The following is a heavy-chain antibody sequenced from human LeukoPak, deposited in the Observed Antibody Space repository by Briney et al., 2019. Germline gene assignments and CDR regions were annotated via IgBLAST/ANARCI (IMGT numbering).Heavy chain of an antibody. D-gene: IGHD1-14*01. CDR1: GGSISSGGYY. CDR2: IYYSGST. J-gene: IGHJ4*02. Sequence: SETLSLTCTVSGGSISSGGYYWSWIRQHPGKGLEWIGYIYYSGSTYYNPSLKSRVTISVDTSKNQFSLKLSSVTAADTAVYYCAREDPDRKIDYWGQGTLVTVSS. CDR3: AREDPDRKIDY. V-gene: IGHV4-31*03.